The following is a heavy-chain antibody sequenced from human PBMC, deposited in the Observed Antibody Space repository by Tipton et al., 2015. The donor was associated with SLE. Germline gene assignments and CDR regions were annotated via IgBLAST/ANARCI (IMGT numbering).Heavy chain of an antibody. Sequence: QLVQSGPEVKKPGSSVKVSCKASGGTFSSYTISWVRQAPGQGLEWMGRIIPILGIANYAQKFQGRVTITAEESKSTAYMDLSSLRSEDTAVYYCARYSQLRLAYWGQGTRVTV. D-gene: IGHD2-2*01. V-gene: IGHV1-69*09. CDR2: IIPILGIA. CDR3: ARYSQLRLAY. J-gene: IGHJ4*02. CDR1: GGTFSSYT.